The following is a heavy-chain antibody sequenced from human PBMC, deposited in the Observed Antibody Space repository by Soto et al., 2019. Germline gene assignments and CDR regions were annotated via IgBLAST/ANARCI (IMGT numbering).Heavy chain of an antibody. CDR2: IYYSGST. Sequence: SDTLSLTCTVSGGSISSGGYYWSWIRQHPGKGLEWIGYIYYSGSTYYNPSLKSRVTISVDTSKNQFSLKLSSVTAADTALYYCAKSRGDRWSTYSFDAWGQGTVVTVSS. V-gene: IGHV4-31*03. D-gene: IGHD1-26*01. CDR3: AKSRGDRWSTYSFDA. J-gene: IGHJ4*02. CDR1: GGSISSGGYY.